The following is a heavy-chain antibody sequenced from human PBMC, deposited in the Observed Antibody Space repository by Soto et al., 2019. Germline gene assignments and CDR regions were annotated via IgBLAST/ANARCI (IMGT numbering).Heavy chain of an antibody. J-gene: IGHJ4*02. V-gene: IGHV5-10-1*01. Sequence: GESLKISCKGSGYSFAGYWITWVRQKPGKGLERMGRIDPSDSQTYYSPSFRGHVTISATKSITTVFLQWSSLRASDTAMYYCARQIYDSDTGPNFQYYFDSWGQGTPVTVSS. D-gene: IGHD3-22*01. CDR3: ARQIYDSDTGPNFQYYFDS. CDR1: GYSFAGYW. CDR2: IDPSDSQT.